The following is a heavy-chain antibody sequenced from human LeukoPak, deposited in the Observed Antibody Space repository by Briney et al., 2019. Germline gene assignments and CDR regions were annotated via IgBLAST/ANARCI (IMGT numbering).Heavy chain of an antibody. CDR2: INQDGSEK. V-gene: IGHV3-7*01. CDR1: RFTFSNYW. D-gene: IGHD4-17*01. CDR3: TKEGGPMSATTERYSFDH. J-gene: IGHJ4*02. Sequence: GGSLRLSCAASRFTFSNYWMNWFRQAPGKGLEWVANINQDGSEKNYVDSVKGRFTISRDNSENTLSLQMNSLRADDTAVYYCTKEGGPMSATTERYSFDHWGRGTLVTVSS.